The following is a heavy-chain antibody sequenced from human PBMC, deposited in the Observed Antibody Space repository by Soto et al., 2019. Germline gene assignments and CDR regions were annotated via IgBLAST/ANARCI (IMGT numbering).Heavy chain of an antibody. D-gene: IGHD6-13*01. V-gene: IGHV4-59*08. CDR3: ARQSQGIAVDY. J-gene: IGHJ4*02. CDR2: FYYSGST. CDR1: GGSISSYY. Sequence: QVQLQESGPGLVKPSETLSLTCTVSGGSISSYYWSWIRQPPGKGLEWIGYFYYSGSTNYNPSLKSRVTISVDTSKNQFSLKLSSVTAADTAVYYCARQSQGIAVDYWGQGTLVTVSS.